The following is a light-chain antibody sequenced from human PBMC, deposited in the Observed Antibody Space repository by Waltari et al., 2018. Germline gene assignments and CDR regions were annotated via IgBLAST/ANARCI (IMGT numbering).Light chain of an antibody. CDR1: SRAIGCYNY. CDR2: DVS. V-gene: IGLV2-11*01. J-gene: IGLJ3*02. Sequence: QSALPQPRSVSGSPGQSVTIPCTGTSRAIGCYNYVSWYQQHPGKAPKLMIYDVSARPSGVPDRFYGSKSGNTASLTISGLQAEDEADYYCCSYAGSYAWVFGGGTKVTVL. CDR3: CSYAGSYAWV.